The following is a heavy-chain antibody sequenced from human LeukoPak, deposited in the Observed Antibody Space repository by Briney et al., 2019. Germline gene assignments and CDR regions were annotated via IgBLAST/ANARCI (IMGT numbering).Heavy chain of an antibody. V-gene: IGHV4-39*01. Sequence: PSETLSLTCAVYGGSFSSSSYYWGWIRQPPGKGLELIGSIYYSGSTYYNPSLKSRVTISVDTSKNQFSLKLSSVTAADTAVYYCARLYSSSWYDLGGYYFDYWGQGTLVTVSS. D-gene: IGHD6-13*01. CDR1: GGSFSSSSYY. CDR2: IYYSGST. J-gene: IGHJ4*02. CDR3: ARLYSSSWYDLGGYYFDY.